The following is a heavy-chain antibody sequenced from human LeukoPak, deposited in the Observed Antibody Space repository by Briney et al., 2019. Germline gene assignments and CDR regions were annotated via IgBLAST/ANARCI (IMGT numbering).Heavy chain of an antibody. J-gene: IGHJ3*01. CDR2: IGASGEST. V-gene: IGHV3-23*01. Sequence: GGSLRLSCAASGFTVSNNYMSWVRQAPGKGLEWVSLIGASGESTYYADSVKGRFTISRDNSKNTLSLQMNSLRVEDTAMYFCAKDIQLSTWGLGTMVTVSS. CDR1: GFTVSNNY. D-gene: IGHD5-24*01. CDR3: AKDIQLST.